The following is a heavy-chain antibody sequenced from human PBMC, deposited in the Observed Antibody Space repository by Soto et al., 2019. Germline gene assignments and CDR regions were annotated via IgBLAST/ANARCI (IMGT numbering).Heavy chain of an antibody. D-gene: IGHD2-2*02. CDR2: ISSSSSYI. CDR1: GFTFSSYS. J-gene: IGHJ6*02. V-gene: IGHV3-21*01. CDR3: ARDDGSSTSCYRMDV. Sequence: LRLSCAASGFTFSSYSMNWVRQAPGKGLEWVSSISSSSSYIYYADSVKGRFTISRNNAKNALYQQMNSLRDEATAVYYGARDDGSSTSCYRMDVWGQGTTVTVSS.